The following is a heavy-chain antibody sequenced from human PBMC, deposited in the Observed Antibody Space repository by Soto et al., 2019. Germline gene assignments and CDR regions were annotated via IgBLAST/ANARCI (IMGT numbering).Heavy chain of an antibody. J-gene: IGHJ4*02. V-gene: IGHV1-18*01. CDR1: GYTFTSYG. CDR2: ISAYNGNT. D-gene: IGHD3-22*01. CDR3: ARSPYYYDSSGFLDFDY. Sequence: GASVKVSCKASGYTFTSYGISWVRQAPGQGLEWMGWISAYNGNTNYAQKLQGRVTMTTDTSTSTAYMELRSLRSDDTAVYYCARSPYYYDSSGFLDFDYWGQGTLVTVSS.